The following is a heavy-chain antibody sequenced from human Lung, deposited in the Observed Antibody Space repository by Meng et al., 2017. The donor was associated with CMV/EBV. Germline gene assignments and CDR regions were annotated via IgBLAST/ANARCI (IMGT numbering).Heavy chain of an antibody. CDR2: ISSSGSTI. J-gene: IGHJ6*02. CDR1: GFTFSDYY. Sequence: GGSXRLXCAASGFTFSDYYMSWIRQAPGKGLEWVSYISSSGSTIYYADSVKGRFTISRDNAKNSLYLQMNSLRAEDTAVYYCARDLIVVVPAAPLDYYGMDVXGQGXTVTVSS. D-gene: IGHD2-2*01. V-gene: IGHV3-11*04. CDR3: ARDLIVVVPAAPLDYYGMDV.